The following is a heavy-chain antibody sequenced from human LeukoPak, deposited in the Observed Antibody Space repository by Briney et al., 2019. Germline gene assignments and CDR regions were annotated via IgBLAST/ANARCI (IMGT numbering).Heavy chain of an antibody. CDR1: GASFSGYY. CDR2: INHSGST. J-gene: IGHJ4*02. V-gene: IGHV4-34*01. CDR3: AGYSIVGATVDY. D-gene: IGHD1-26*01. Sequence: SETLSLTCAVYGASFSGYYWSWIRQAPGKGLEWIGEINHSGSTNYSPSLKSRVTISVDTSKNQFSLKLSSVTAADTAVYYCAGYSIVGATVDYWGQGNLVTVSS.